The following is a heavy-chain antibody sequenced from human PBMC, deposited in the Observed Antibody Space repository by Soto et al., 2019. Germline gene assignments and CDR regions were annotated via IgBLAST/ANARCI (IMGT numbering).Heavy chain of an antibody. CDR3: ARSGPLVTMIVVVAAPAFDI. J-gene: IGHJ3*02. D-gene: IGHD3-22*01. CDR1: GGAFTSYA. V-gene: IGHV1-69*13. CDR2: IIPIFGTA. Sequence: VKVSWKASGGAFTSYAISWVRQAPGQRIEWMGGIIPIFGTANYAQKFQGRVTITADESTSTAYMELSSLRSEDTAVYYCARSGPLVTMIVVVAAPAFDIWGQGTMVTVSS.